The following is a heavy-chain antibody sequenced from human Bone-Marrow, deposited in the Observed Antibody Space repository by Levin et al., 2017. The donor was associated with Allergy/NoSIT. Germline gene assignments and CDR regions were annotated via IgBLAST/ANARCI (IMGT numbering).Heavy chain of an antibody. CDR2: INPSGGST. CDR1: GYTFTSYY. V-gene: IGHV1-46*01. J-gene: IGHJ4*02. D-gene: IGHD1-26*01. Sequence: ASVKVSCKASGYTFTSYYMHWVRQAPGQGLEWMGIINPSGGSTSYAQKFQGRVTMTRDTSTSTVYMELSSLRSEDTAVYYCARRGGYGSYSSRGFFDYWGQGTLVTVSS. CDR3: ARRGGYGSYSSRGFFDY.